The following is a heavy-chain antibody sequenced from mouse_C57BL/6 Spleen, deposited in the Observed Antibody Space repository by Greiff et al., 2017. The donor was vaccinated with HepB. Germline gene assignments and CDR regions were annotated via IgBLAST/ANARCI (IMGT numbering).Heavy chain of an antibody. Sequence: QSGPGLVKPSQSLSLTCSVTGYSITSGYYWNWIRQFPGNKLEWMGYISYDGSNNYNPSLKNRISITRDTSKNQFFLKLNSVTTEDTATYYCARELYYYYAMDYWGQGTSVTVSS. V-gene: IGHV3-6*01. J-gene: IGHJ4*01. CDR3: ARELYYYYAMDY. CDR1: GYSITSGYY. CDR2: ISYDGSN.